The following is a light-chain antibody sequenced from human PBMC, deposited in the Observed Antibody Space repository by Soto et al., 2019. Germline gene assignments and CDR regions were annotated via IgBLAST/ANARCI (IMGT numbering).Light chain of an antibody. CDR1: SSDVGGYIY. J-gene: IGLJ2*01. CDR3: SSYTSSSTLVV. V-gene: IGLV2-14*01. CDR2: EVS. Sequence: QSALTQPASVSGSPGQSITISCTGTSSDVGGYIYVSWYQQHPGKAPKLMIYEVSNRPSGVSNRFSGSKSDNTASLTISGLQAEDEADYYCSSYTSSSTLVVFGGGTKVTVL.